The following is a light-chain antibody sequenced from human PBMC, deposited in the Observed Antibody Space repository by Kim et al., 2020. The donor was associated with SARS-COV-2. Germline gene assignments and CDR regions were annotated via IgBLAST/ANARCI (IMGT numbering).Light chain of an antibody. CDR3: QQYGSS. Sequence: LSLSLGERATLSCRASQSVSSSYLAWYQQKPGQAPRLLIYGAYSRATGIPDRFSGSGSGTDFTLIISRLEPEDFAVYYCQQYGSSFGQGTRLEIK. V-gene: IGKV3-20*01. CDR1: QSVSSSY. J-gene: IGKJ5*01. CDR2: GAY.